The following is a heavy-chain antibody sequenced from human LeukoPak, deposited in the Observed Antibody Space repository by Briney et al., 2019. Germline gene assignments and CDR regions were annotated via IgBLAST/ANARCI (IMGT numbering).Heavy chain of an antibody. CDR2: ISAYNGNT. D-gene: IGHD5-18*01. Sequence: GASVKVSCKTSGYNFTSYGLSWVRQAPGQGLEWMGWISAYNGNTNYAQKFQGRVTITADKSTSTAYMELSSLRSEDTAVYYCARDPPRGTAMAVDYWGQGTLVTVSS. CDR1: GYNFTSYG. CDR3: ARDPPRGTAMAVDY. J-gene: IGHJ4*02. V-gene: IGHV1-18*01.